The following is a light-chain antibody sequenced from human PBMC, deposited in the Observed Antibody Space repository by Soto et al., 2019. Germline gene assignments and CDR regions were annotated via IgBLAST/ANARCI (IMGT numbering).Light chain of an antibody. CDR1: QSVSNNY. J-gene: IGKJ1*01. V-gene: IGKV3-20*01. CDR3: KQYDRTPRT. Sequence: EIVLTQSPGTLSLSPGERATLSCRASQSVSNNYLAWYQQKPGQAHRLLISGAYSRATGIQDRFSGSGSGTDFTLTIRRLEPEDFAVYYCKQYDRTPRTFGQGTKVDIK. CDR2: GAY.